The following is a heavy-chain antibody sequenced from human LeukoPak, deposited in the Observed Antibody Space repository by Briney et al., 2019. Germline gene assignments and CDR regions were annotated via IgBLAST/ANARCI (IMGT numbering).Heavy chain of an antibody. D-gene: IGHD3-22*01. J-gene: IGHJ4*02. CDR1: GYTFTSYA. CDR3: ARARVPDYYDSSGRFDY. Sequence: GASVKVSCKASGYTFTSYAMHWVRQAPGQRLERMGWINAGNDNTKYSQEFQVIVTITRDTSASTAYMELSSLRSEDTAVYYCARARVPDYYDSSGRFDYWGQGTLVTVSS. V-gene: IGHV1-3*03. CDR2: INAGNDNT.